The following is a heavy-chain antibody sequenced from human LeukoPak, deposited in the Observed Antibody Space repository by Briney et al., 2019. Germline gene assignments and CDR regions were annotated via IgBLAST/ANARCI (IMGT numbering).Heavy chain of an antibody. CDR1: GFTFDDYA. J-gene: IGHJ4*02. Sequence: GGSLRLSCAASGFTFDDYAMHWVRQAPGKGLEWVSLISGDGGRTYYADSVKGRFTISKDNTKNSLYLQMNSLRTEDTVLYYCAKGRFGELEVDYWGQGTLVTVSS. CDR2: ISGDGGRT. V-gene: IGHV3-43*02. CDR3: AKGRFGELEVDY. D-gene: IGHD3-10*01.